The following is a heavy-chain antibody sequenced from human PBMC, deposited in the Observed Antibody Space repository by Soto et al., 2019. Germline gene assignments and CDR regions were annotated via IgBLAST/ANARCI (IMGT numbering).Heavy chain of an antibody. D-gene: IGHD2-2*01. Sequence: EVQLVESGGGLIQPGGSLRLSCAASGFTVSSHHMSWVRQAPGKGLEWVSFIYTGGITYYADSVKGRFTISRDNSKNKMYLQMNSLRVEDTAFYYCAGDCSGTSCYPAIGAWGQGTLVTVSS. J-gene: IGHJ5*02. CDR1: GFTVSSHH. V-gene: IGHV3-53*01. CDR3: AGDCSGTSCYPAIGA. CDR2: IYTGGIT.